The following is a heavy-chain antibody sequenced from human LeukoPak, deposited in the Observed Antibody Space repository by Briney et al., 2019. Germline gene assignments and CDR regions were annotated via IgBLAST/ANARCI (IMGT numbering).Heavy chain of an antibody. CDR3: ARIYSGSYGRAFDI. D-gene: IGHD1-26*01. Sequence: SGGSLRLSCAASGFTFSNAWMSWVRQAPGKGLEWIGRIYTSGSTNYNPSLKSRVNMSVDTSKNQFSLKLSSVTAADTAVYYCARIYSGSYGRAFDIWGQGTMVTVSS. CDR1: GFTFSNAW. CDR2: IYTSGST. V-gene: IGHV4-59*10. J-gene: IGHJ3*02.